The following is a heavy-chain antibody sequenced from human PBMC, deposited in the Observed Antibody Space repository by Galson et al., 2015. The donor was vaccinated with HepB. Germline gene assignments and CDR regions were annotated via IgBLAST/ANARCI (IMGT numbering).Heavy chain of an antibody. CDR1: GYTFTGYY. D-gene: IGHD3-10*01. CDR2: INPNSGGT. Sequence: SVKVSCKASGYTFTGYYMHWVRQAPGQGLEWMGWINPNSGGTNYAQKFQGRVTMTRDTSISTAYMELSRLRSDDTAVYYCARDWDLWFGELLAFDYWGQGALVTVSS. V-gene: IGHV1-2*02. J-gene: IGHJ4*02. CDR3: ARDWDLWFGELLAFDY.